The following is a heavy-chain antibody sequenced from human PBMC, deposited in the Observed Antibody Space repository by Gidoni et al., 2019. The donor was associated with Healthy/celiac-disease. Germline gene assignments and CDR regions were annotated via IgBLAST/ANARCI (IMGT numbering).Heavy chain of an antibody. J-gene: IGHJ4*02. V-gene: IGHV3-21*01. CDR3: ARDIRPIAVVVVADV. CDR1: GFTFSSYG. CDR2: IGNSSSYK. Sequence: EVQLVESGGGLVKPGGSLRLSCAASGFTFSSYGMNWVRQAPGKGLEWVSFIGNSSSYKYYADSVKGRFTISRDNAKNTLYLQMNSLRAEDTAVYYCARDIRPIAVVVVADVWGQGTLVTVSS. D-gene: IGHD2-15*01.